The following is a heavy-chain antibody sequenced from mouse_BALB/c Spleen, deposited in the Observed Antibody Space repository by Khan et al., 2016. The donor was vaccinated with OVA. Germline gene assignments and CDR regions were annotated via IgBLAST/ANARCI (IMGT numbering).Heavy chain of an antibody. CDR1: GYSITSDYA. D-gene: IGHD1-1*01. V-gene: IGHV3-2*02. CDR3: ARWTTVVATDYFDY. J-gene: IGHJ2*01. Sequence: QLEESGPGLVKPSQSLSLTCTVTGYSITSDYAWNWIRQFPGNKLEWMGYISYSGSTSYNPSLKSRISITRDTSKNQFFLQLNSVTTEDTATYYCARWTTVVATDYFDYWGQGTTLTVSS. CDR2: ISYSGST.